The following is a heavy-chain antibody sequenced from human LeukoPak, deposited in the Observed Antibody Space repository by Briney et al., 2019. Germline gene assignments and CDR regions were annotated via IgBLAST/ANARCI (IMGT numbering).Heavy chain of an antibody. V-gene: IGHV4-4*07. CDR2: IYTSGST. Sequence: SETLSLTCTVSGGSISSYYWSWIRRPAGKGLEWIGRIYTSGSTNYNPSLKSRVTMSVDTSKNQFSLKLSSVTAADTAVYYCARLQLELMQPNDNWFDPWGQGTLVTVSS. D-gene: IGHD1-1*01. CDR1: GGSISSYY. CDR3: ARLQLELMQPNDNWFDP. J-gene: IGHJ5*02.